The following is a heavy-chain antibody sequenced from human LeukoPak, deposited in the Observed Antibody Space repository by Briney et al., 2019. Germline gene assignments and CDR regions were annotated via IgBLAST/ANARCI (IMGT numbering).Heavy chain of an antibody. J-gene: IGHJ4*02. CDR2: IYYSGST. Sequence: TETLSLTCTVSGGSISSYYWSWIRQPPGKGLEWIGYIYYSGSTNYNPSVKSRVTISVDTSKNQFSLKLSSVTAADTAVYYCARASSGWYGLFDYWGQGTLVTVSS. CDR3: ARASSGWYGLFDY. CDR1: GGSISSYY. D-gene: IGHD6-19*01. V-gene: IGHV4-59*01.